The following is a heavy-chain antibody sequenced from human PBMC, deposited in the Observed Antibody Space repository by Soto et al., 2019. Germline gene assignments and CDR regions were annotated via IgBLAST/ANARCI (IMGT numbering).Heavy chain of an antibody. V-gene: IGHV1-69*01. Sequence: QVQLVQSGTEVKKPGSSVKVSCKASGGTFSSYAISWVRQAPGQGLEWMGGIIAIHGKANYAEKFQGRVTITADECTITAYMELSSLRSEDTAVYYCARERGGAIIVGVTGTFDVWGQGTLVTVSS. D-gene: IGHD3-22*01. CDR1: GGTFSSYA. CDR3: ARERGGAIIVGVTGTFDV. CDR2: IIAIHGKA. J-gene: IGHJ3*01.